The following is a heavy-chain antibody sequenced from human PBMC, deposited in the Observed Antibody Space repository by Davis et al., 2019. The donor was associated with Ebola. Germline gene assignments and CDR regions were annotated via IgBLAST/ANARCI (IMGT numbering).Heavy chain of an antibody. V-gene: IGHV3-48*01. CDR2: ISSSSSTI. Sequence: GESLKISCAASGFTFSSYSMNWVRQAPGKGLEWVSYISSSSSTIYYADSVKGRFTISRDNSKNTLYLQMNSLRTEDTAVYYCASGYSGFDYWIDYWGQGTLVTVSS. J-gene: IGHJ4*02. D-gene: IGHD5-12*01. CDR1: GFTFSSYS. CDR3: ASGYSGFDYWIDY.